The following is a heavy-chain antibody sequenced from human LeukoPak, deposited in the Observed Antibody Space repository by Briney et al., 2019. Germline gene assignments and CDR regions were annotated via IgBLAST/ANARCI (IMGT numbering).Heavy chain of an antibody. J-gene: IGHJ4*02. V-gene: IGHV1-69*05. D-gene: IGHD6-6*01. CDR3: ARDFISGAARLFDY. CDR2: IIPIFGTA. CDR1: GGTFSSYA. Sequence: ASVKVSCKASGGTFSSYAISWVRQAPGQGLEWMGGIIPIFGTANYAQKFQGRVTITTDESTSTAYMELSSLRSEDTAVYYCARDFISGAARLFDYWGQGTLVTVSS.